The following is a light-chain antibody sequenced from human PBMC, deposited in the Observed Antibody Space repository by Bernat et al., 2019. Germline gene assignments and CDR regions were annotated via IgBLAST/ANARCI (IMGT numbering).Light chain of an antibody. CDR3: RSFTTINTYV. V-gene: IGLV2-14*03. CDR1: SSDVGGYNY. Sequence: QSALTQPASVSGSPGQSITISCTGTSSDVGGYNYVSWYQQHPGKAPKLMIYDVTNRPSGISNRFSGSKSGNTASLTISGLQAEDEADYYCRSFTTINTYVFGTGTEVTVL. J-gene: IGLJ1*01. CDR2: DVT.